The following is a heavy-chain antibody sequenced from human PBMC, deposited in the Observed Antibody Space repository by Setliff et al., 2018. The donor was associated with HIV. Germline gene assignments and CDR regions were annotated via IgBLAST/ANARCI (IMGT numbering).Heavy chain of an antibody. CDR1: GYRFIGHY. Sequence: ASVKVSCKTSGYRFIGHYLHWVRLAPGQGPEWVGWINPETGDPNYAQKFRGRVLMTIDTSITTAFLHVAKLTSDDTAIYYCATGIPSDLDYWGQGTLVTVSS. V-gene: IGHV1-2*02. D-gene: IGHD2-21*01. J-gene: IGHJ4*01. CDR3: ATGIPSDLDY. CDR2: INPETGDP.